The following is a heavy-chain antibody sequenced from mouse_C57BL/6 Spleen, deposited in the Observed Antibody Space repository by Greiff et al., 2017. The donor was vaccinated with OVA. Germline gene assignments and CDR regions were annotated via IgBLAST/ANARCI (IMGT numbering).Heavy chain of an antibody. CDR1: GYTFTDYE. CDR2: IDPETGGT. V-gene: IGHV1-15*01. J-gene: IGHJ4*01. Sequence: VQLQQSGAELVRPGASVTLSCKASGYTFTDYEMHWVKQTPVHGLEWIGAIDPETGGTAYNQKFKGKATLTADKSSSTAYLELRSLTSEDSAVYYCTGNDYYGSSYDNYAMDYWGQGTSVTVSS. D-gene: IGHD1-1*01. CDR3: TGNDYYGSSYDNYAMDY.